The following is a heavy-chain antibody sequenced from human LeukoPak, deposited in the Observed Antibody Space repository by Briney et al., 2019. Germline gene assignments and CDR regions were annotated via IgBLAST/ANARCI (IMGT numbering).Heavy chain of an antibody. Sequence: GGSLRLSCAASGFTFSSYGMHWVRQAPGKGPEWVAVISYDGSNKYYADSVKGRFTISRDNSKNTLYLQMNSLRAEDTAVYYCAKDRGREQQFFDYWGQGTLVTVSS. CDR2: ISYDGSNK. V-gene: IGHV3-30*18. CDR3: AKDRGREQQFFDY. CDR1: GFTFSSYG. D-gene: IGHD6-13*01. J-gene: IGHJ4*02.